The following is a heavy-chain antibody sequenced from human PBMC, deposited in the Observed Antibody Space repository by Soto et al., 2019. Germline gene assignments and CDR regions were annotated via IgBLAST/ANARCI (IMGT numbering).Heavy chain of an antibody. CDR1: GGSISSYY. V-gene: IGHV4-59*01. J-gene: IGHJ6*03. Sequence: SETLSLTCTVSGGSISSYYWSWIRQPPGKGLEWIGYIYYSGSTNYNPSLKSRVTISVDTSKNQFSLKLSSVTAADTAVYYCARSTRFLEWLQPRSGYYYYYMDVWGKGTTVTVSS. D-gene: IGHD3-3*01. CDR2: IYYSGST. CDR3: ARSTRFLEWLQPRSGYYYYYMDV.